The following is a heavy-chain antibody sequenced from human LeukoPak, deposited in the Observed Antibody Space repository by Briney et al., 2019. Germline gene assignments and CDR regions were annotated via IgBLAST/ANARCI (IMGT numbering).Heavy chain of an antibody. V-gene: IGHV3-23*01. CDR3: AKVAAGRWFFDY. J-gene: IGHJ4*02. D-gene: IGHD6-13*01. CDR2: ISGGGNST. CDR1: GFTFSTYA. Sequence: GGSLRLFCAASGFTFSTYAMSWVRQAPGKGLEWVSGISGGGNSTYYADSVKGRFTISRDNSKNTLYLQMNSLRAEDTAVYYCAKVAAGRWFFDYWGQGTLVTVSS.